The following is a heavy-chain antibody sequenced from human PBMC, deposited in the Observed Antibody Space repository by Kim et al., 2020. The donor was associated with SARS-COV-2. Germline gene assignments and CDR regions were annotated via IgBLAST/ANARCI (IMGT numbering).Heavy chain of an antibody. V-gene: IGHV3-23*01. D-gene: IGHD2-15*01. Sequence: ADPVKGRFTISRDTSKNTLYLQMNSLRAEDTAVYYCAKDPATYYYYGMDVWGQGTTVTVSS. J-gene: IGHJ6*02. CDR3: AKDPATYYYYGMDV.